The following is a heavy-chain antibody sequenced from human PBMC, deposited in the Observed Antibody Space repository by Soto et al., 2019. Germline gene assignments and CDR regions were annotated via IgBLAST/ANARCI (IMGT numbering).Heavy chain of an antibody. CDR2: VDYSGST. CDR3: ARDRGIEGGFDP. D-gene: IGHD2-15*01. V-gene: IGHV4-39*07. J-gene: IGHJ5*02. Sequence: SETLSLTCTVSGGSVSSRSYYWGWIRQPPGKQLEWIGSVDYSGSTYYNPSLKSRVTISVDTSKNQFSLKLSSVTAADTAVYYCARDRGIEGGFDPWGQGTLVTVSS. CDR1: GGSVSSRSYY.